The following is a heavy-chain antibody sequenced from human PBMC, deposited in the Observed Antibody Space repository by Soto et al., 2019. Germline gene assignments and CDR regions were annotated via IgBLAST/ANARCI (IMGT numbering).Heavy chain of an antibody. Sequence: QVQLVQSGAEVKKPGASVKVSCKASGYTFTGYYMHWVRQAPGQGLEWMGWINPNSGGTNYAQKFQGWVTMTRDTSIRPAYMELSRLRSDDTAVYYCAPQRDYGDYGAFDYWFQGTLVTVSS. J-gene: IGHJ4*02. CDR1: GYTFTGYY. CDR3: APQRDYGDYGAFDY. V-gene: IGHV1-2*04. CDR2: INPNSGGT. D-gene: IGHD4-17*01.